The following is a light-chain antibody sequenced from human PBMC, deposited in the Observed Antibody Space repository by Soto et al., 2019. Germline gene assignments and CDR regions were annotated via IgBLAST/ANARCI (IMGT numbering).Light chain of an antibody. Sequence: QSALTQPASVAGSPGQSLTISCTGTSSDVGSYNLVSWYQQHPGKAPKLMIYEVSKRPSGVSNRFSGSKSGNTASLTISGLQAEDEADYYCCSYAGSSTFLYVFGTGTKLTVL. V-gene: IGLV2-23*02. CDR3: CSYAGSSTFLYV. CDR2: EVS. CDR1: SSDVGSYNL. J-gene: IGLJ1*01.